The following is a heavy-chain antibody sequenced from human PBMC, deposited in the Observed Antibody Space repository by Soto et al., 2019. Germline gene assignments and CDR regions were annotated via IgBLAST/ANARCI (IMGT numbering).Heavy chain of an antibody. D-gene: IGHD5-12*01. Sequence: QVQLVPSGAEVKKPGASVTVSCKASGYRFSDYYLHWVRQAPGQGPEWMGWMNPNSGDTKYAQKFKGRVTMTRDTSVRTAFMELNWLKSDDTAVYYCARESGGATATLDYYYFYMDVWGIGTTVTVSS. CDR3: ARESGGATATLDYYYFYMDV. V-gene: IGHV1-2*02. CDR2: MNPNSGDT. CDR1: GYRFSDYY. J-gene: IGHJ6*03.